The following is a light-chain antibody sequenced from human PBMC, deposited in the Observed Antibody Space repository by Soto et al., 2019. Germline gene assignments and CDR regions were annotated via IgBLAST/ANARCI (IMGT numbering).Light chain of an antibody. J-gene: IGLJ3*02. CDR3: CSYAGSYTFG. V-gene: IGLV2-11*01. Sequence: QSVLTQPRSVSGSPGQSVTISCTGTSSDVGGYNYVSWYQQHPGKAPKLIIYDVSKRPSGVPDRFSGSKSGNTASLTISGLQAEDVGDYYCCSYAGSYTFGFGGGTKLTVL. CDR1: SSDVGGYNY. CDR2: DVS.